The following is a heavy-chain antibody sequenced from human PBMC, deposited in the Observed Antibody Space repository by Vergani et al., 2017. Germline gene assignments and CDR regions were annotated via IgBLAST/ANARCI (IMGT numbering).Heavy chain of an antibody. Sequence: QLQLQESGPGLVKPSETLSLTCTVSGGSISSSSYYWGWIPQPPGKGLEWIGSIYYSRSTYYNPSVKSRVTISVDTSKNQFSLKLSAVTAADKAVYYCARAWGGDCLAFDIWGQGTMGTVAS. CDR2: IYYSRST. V-gene: IGHV4-39*01. CDR3: ARAWGGDCLAFDI. CDR1: GGSISSSSYY. J-gene: IGHJ3*02. D-gene: IGHD2-21*02.